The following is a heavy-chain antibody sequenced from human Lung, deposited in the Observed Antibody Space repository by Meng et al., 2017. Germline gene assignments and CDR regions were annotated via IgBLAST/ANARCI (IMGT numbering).Heavy chain of an antibody. CDR1: GGSFSGYN. J-gene: IGHJ4*02. V-gene: IGHV4-34*01. CDR3: ARGAGGRQWLVLSGFRYFDY. D-gene: IGHD6-19*01. Sequence: PRQSVEGLSQPSVTLSHTFASYGGSFSGYNCSCIRQSPWKGLEWIREIKHSGSTNYSPSLKSRATISVDTSKNQFSLKLRSVTAADTAVYYCARGAGGRQWLVLSGFRYFDYWGQGTLVTVSS. CDR2: IKHSGST.